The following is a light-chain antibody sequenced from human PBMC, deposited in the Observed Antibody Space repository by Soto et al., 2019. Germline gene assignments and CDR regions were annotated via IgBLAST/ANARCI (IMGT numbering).Light chain of an antibody. V-gene: IGKV1-17*02. CDR1: QGIRND. J-gene: IGKJ1*01. CDR2: AAS. CDR3: QHFYTHLPT. Sequence: DIQMTQSPSSLSASVGDRVTITCRASQGIRNDLGWYQQKPGKAPKRLIYAASSLQIGVPSRFSGSGSGTDFTLTINYLQSEDFATYLCQHFYTHLPTFGQGTKVDIK.